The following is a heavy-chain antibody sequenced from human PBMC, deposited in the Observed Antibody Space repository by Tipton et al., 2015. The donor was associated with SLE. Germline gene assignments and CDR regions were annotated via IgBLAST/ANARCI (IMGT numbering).Heavy chain of an antibody. V-gene: IGHV4-4*09. CDR2: IYTSGST. J-gene: IGHJ4*02. CDR1: VGSISKYY. D-gene: IGHD6-19*01. Sequence: TLSLTCTVSVGSISKYYWSWIRQPPGKGLEWLGYIYTSGSTNYNPSLRSRVTISIDTPTNQFSLKLTSVTAADTAVYYCAGVRTGNSGWYDYWGQGTLVTVSA. CDR3: AGVRTGNSGWYDY.